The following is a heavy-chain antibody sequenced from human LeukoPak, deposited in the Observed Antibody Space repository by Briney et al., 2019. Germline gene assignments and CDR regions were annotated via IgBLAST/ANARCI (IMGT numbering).Heavy chain of an antibody. V-gene: IGHV4-61*02. D-gene: IGHD5-18*01. CDR2: IYTSGST. CDR1: GGSISSDSYY. J-gene: IGHJ4*02. Sequence: SETLSLTCTVSGGSISSDSYYWSWSRRPAGKGLEWIGRIYTSGSTNYNPSLKSRVTISVDTSKNQFSLKLSSVTAADTAVYYCARAWVDTALILDYWGQGTLVTVSS. CDR3: ARAWVDTALILDY.